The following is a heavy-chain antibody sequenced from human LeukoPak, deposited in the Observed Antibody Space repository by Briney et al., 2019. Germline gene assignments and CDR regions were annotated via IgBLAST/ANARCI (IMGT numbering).Heavy chain of an antibody. CDR2: IWYDGSNK. J-gene: IGHJ3*02. D-gene: IGHD3-22*01. CDR1: GFTSSSYG. V-gene: IGHV3-33*06. CDR3: AKELKTYYYDSSIDAFDI. Sequence: GGSLRLSCAASGFTSSSYGMHWVRQAPGKGLEWVAVIWYDGSNKYYADSVKGQFTISRDNSKNTLYLQMNSLRAEDTAVYYCAKELKTYYYDSSIDAFDIWGQGTMVTVSS.